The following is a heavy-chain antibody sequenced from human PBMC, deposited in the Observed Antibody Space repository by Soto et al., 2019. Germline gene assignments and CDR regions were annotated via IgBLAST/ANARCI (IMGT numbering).Heavy chain of an antibody. J-gene: IGHJ4*02. CDR2: ISYSGST. V-gene: IGHV4-39*01. CDR3: ARRYSSSVYSVFDY. Sequence: SETLSLTCTVSGGSISSSSYYWGWIRQPPGKGLEWIGSISYSGSTYYNPSLKSRVTISVDTSKNQFSLKLSSVTAADTAVFYCARRYSSSVYSVFDYWGQGTLVTVSS. D-gene: IGHD6-6*01. CDR1: GGSISSSSYY.